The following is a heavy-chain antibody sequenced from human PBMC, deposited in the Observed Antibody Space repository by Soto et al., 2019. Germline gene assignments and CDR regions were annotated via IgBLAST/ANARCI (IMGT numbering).Heavy chain of an antibody. J-gene: IGHJ4*02. Sequence: GGSLRLSCAASGFTFSSYAMSWVRQAPGKGLEWVSAISGSGGSTYYADSVKGRFTISRDNFKNTLYLQMNSLRAEDTAVYYCAKGYDSSGYYYVLYWGQGTLVTVSS. CDR2: ISGSGGST. V-gene: IGHV3-23*01. CDR3: AKGYDSSGYYYVLY. CDR1: GFTFSSYA. D-gene: IGHD3-22*01.